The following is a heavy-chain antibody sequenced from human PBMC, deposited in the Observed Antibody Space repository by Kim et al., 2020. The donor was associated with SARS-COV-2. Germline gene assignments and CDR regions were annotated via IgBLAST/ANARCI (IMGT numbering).Heavy chain of an antibody. CDR3: ARCTGVSYDY. D-gene: IGHD3-10*02. J-gene: IGHJ4*02. Sequence: GGSLRLSCAASGFTVGSIYMSWVRQPPGKGLEWVSMIYSGGDTYYLDSVKGRFTISRDNSKNTLYLQMNSLRAEDAAMYYCARCTGVSYDYWGQGALVTVSS. V-gene: IGHV3-53*01. CDR2: IYSGGDT. CDR1: GFTVGSIY.